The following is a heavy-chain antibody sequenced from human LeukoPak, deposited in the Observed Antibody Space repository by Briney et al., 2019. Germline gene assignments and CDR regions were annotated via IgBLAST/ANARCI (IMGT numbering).Heavy chain of an antibody. D-gene: IGHD3-3*01. CDR1: GFTFSSYS. J-gene: IGHJ4*02. Sequence: GGSLRLSCEVSGFTFSSYSMNWVRQAPGKGLGWVSSISSTSSYIYYADSVKGRFTISRDNAKNSLYLQMNSLRAEDTAVYYCARSRLRFLSSGYWGQGTLVTVSS. V-gene: IGHV3-21*01. CDR2: ISSTSSYI. CDR3: ARSRLRFLSSGY.